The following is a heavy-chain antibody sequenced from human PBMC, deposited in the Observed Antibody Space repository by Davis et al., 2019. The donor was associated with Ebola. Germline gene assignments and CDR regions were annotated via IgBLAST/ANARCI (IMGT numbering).Heavy chain of an antibody. V-gene: IGHV3-7*01. Sequence: PGGSLRLSCAASGFTFSSYWMTWVRQAPGKGLEWVANIKQDGSEKYYVDSVKGRFTISRDNAKNSLYLQMNSLRAKDTAVYYCARDNYDILTGYHDYWGQGTLVTVSS. CDR2: IKQDGSEK. CDR3: ARDNYDILTGYHDY. J-gene: IGHJ4*02. CDR1: GFTFSSYW. D-gene: IGHD3-9*01.